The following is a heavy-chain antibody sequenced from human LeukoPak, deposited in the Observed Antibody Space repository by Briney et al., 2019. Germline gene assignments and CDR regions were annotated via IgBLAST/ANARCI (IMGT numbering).Heavy chain of an antibody. J-gene: IGHJ5*02. V-gene: IGHV1-69*06. CDR2: IIPIFGTA. CDR1: GGTFSSYA. D-gene: IGHD6-13*01. CDR3: ARDLGRTAAAGTKYNWFDP. Sequence: SVKVSCKASGGTFSSYAISWVRQAPGQGLEWMGGIIPIFGTANYAQKFQGRVTITADKSTSTAYMELSSLRSDDTAVYYCARDLGRTAAAGTKYNWFDPWGQGTLVTVSS.